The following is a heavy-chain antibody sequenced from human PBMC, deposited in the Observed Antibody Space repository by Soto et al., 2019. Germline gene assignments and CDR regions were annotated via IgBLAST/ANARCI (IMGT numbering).Heavy chain of an antibody. CDR1: GFLFSNYA. D-gene: IGHD3-10*01. Sequence: GGSLRLSCAASGFLFSNYAMNWVRQAPGRGLEWVSLISGSGDTTYYADSVKGRFTISRDNSRDTLYLQMNSLRAEDTAVYYCAKVHGSWTYNDFPDSWGKETLDTVS. CDR2: ISGSGDTT. V-gene: IGHV3-23*01. J-gene: IGHJ5*01. CDR3: AKVHGSWTYNDFPDS.